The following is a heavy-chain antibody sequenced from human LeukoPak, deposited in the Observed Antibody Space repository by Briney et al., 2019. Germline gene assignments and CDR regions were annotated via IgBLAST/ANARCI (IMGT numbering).Heavy chain of an antibody. CDR3: AKSRGSGTYYKGNDY. V-gene: IGHV3-23*01. D-gene: IGHD3-10*01. CDR2: ISNSGDNT. CDR1: AFTFSNYA. Sequence: GGSLRLSCAASAFTFSNYAMSWVRQAPGKGLEWVSAISNSGDNTYYAESVKGRFTISRDNSKSTLYLQMNSLEAEDTAVYYCAKSRGSGTYYKGNDYWGQGTLVTVSS. J-gene: IGHJ4*02.